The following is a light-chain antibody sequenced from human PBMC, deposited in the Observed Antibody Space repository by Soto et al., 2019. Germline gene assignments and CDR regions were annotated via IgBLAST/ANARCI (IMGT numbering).Light chain of an antibody. CDR3: ATWDDSLRGPL. CDR1: SSNIGSNY. Sequence: QSVLTQPPSASGTPGQRVTISCSGSSSNIGSNYVYWYQQLPGTAPKLLIYRNSQRPSEVPDRFSGSKSGTSASLAISGLRSEDEGDYYCATWDDSLRGPLFGGGTKLTVL. CDR2: RNS. J-gene: IGLJ2*01. V-gene: IGLV1-47*01.